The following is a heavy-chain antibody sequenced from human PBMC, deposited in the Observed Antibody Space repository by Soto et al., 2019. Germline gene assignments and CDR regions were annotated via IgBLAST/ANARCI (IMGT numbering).Heavy chain of an antibody. D-gene: IGHD4-17*01. J-gene: IGHJ2*01. Sequence: EVQLLESGGGLVQPGGSLRLSCAASGFTFSSYAMNWVRQAPGKGLEWVSVISGSGGSTYYADAVKGRFTISRDNSKNTLYLQMNSLRAEDTAVYFCAKRTVGWYFDLWGRGTLVTVSS. CDR2: ISGSGGST. CDR3: AKRTVGWYFDL. CDR1: GFTFSSYA. V-gene: IGHV3-23*01.